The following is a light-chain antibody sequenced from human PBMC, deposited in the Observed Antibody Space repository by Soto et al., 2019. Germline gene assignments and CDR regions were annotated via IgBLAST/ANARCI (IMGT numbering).Light chain of an antibody. J-gene: IGKJ1*01. CDR2: GVS. Sequence: TQSPSTLFASVGDRVTITCRASQSVSSNYFAWYQQKPGQAPRLLIYGVSSRATGIPDRFSGSGSGTDFTLTISRLEPEDFAVYYCEQYGSSPRTFGQGTKVEIK. V-gene: IGKV3-20*01. CDR3: EQYGSSPRT. CDR1: QSVSSNY.